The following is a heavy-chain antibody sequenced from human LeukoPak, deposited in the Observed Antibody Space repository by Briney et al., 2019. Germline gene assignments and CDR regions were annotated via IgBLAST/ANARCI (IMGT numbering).Heavy chain of an antibody. CDR2: INHSGST. V-gene: IGHV4-34*01. J-gene: IGHJ4*02. CDR3: ARLQVPQHDPKIIDY. D-gene: IGHD5-12*01. Sequence: SETLSLTCAVYGGSFSGYYWSWICQPPGKGLEWIGEINHSGSTNYNPSLKSRVTISVDTSKNQFSLKLSSVTAADTAVYYCARLQVPQHDPKIIDYWGQGTLVTVSS. CDR1: GGSFSGYY.